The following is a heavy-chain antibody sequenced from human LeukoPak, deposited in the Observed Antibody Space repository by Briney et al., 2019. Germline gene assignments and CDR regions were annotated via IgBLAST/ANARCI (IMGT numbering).Heavy chain of an antibody. CDR3: ANGHSSSWAFLDS. CDR1: GFPFSSFG. Sequence: LPGGSLRLSCAASGFPFSSFGMHWVRQAPGKGLEWVSVISYDGSRKYYADSVKGRFTISRDNSKNTLFLQMNSLRIEDTAVYYCANGHSSSWAFLDSWGQGTLVTVSS. V-gene: IGHV3-30*18. CDR2: ISYDGSRK. D-gene: IGHD6-13*01. J-gene: IGHJ4*02.